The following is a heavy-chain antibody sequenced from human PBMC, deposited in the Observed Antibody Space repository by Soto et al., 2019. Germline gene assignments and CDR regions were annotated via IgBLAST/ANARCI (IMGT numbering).Heavy chain of an antibody. Sequence: PSETLSLTCTVSGGSISSGDYYWSWIRQPPGKGLEWIGYIYYSGSTYYNPSLKSRVTISVDTSKNQFSLKLSSVTAADTAVYYCARVNIVVVTDNGLSYYYYGMDVWGQGTTVTVSS. J-gene: IGHJ6*02. CDR3: ARVNIVVVTDNGLSYYYYGMDV. D-gene: IGHD2-21*02. V-gene: IGHV4-30-4*01. CDR2: IYYSGST. CDR1: GGSISSGDYY.